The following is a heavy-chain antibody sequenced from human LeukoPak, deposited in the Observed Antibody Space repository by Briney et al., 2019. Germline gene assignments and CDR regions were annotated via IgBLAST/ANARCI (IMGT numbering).Heavy chain of an antibody. CDR3: ARFECCGVVAPFDY. CDR1: GCSFTSYW. CDR2: IYPGDSDT. V-gene: IGHV5-51*01. Sequence: GESLQISCQGSGCSFTSYWIGWVRQMPGKGLEWMGIIYPGDSDTRYSPSFQGQVTISADKSISTAYLQWSSLKASDTAMYYCARFECCGVVAPFDYWGQGTLVTVSS. D-gene: IGHD5-12*01. J-gene: IGHJ4*02.